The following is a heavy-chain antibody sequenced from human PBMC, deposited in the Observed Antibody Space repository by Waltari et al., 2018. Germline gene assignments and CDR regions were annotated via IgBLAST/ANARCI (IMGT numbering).Heavy chain of an antibody. CDR2: IYSGITT. Sequence: EVNLVESGGGLVQPGGSLRLPCAASGFLFEATYMTWVRQAPGKGRGWVSVIYSGITTYYADSAKDRFIISRDNSKNTLFLQMNSLRAEDTAVYYCARGHCTGGSCHSGDNFDLWGQGTLVTVSS. J-gene: IGHJ4*02. D-gene: IGHD2-15*01. CDR3: ARGHCTGGSCHSGDNFDL. V-gene: IGHV3-53*03. CDR1: GFLFEATY.